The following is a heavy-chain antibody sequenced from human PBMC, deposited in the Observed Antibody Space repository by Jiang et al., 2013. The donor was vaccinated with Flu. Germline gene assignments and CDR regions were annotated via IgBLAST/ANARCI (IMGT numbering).Heavy chain of an antibody. V-gene: IGHV1-69*04. CDR2: IIPILGIA. Sequence: TFSSYAISWVRQAPGQGLEWMGRIIPILGIANYAQKFQGRVTITADKSTSTAYMELSSLRSEDTAVYYCARPARSVHDAFDIWGQGTMVTVSS. CDR1: TFSSYA. J-gene: IGHJ3*02. CDR3: ARPARSVHDAFDI. D-gene: IGHD3-3*01.